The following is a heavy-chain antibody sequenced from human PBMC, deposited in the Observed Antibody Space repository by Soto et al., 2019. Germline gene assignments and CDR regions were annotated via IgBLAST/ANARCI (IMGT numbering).Heavy chain of an antibody. J-gene: IGHJ4*02. Sequence: ASVKVSCKASGYTFTSYAMHWVRQAPGQRLEWMGWINAGNGNTKYSQKFKGRVTITRDTSASTAYMELSSLRSEDTAVCYCARDKYSGSYYGFFDYWGQGTLVTVSS. D-gene: IGHD1-26*01. CDR2: INAGNGNT. CDR1: GYTFTSYA. CDR3: ARDKYSGSYYGFFDY. V-gene: IGHV1-3*01.